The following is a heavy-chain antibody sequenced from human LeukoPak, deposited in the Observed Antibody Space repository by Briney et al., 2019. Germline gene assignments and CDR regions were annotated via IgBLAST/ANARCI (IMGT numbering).Heavy chain of an antibody. Sequence: SVKVSCKASGGTFSSYAISWVRQAPGQGLEWMGRIIPIFGTANYAQKFQGRVTITTDESTSTAYMELSSLRSADTAVYYCARELHAVAGREYWGQGTLVTVSS. CDR1: GGTFSSYA. D-gene: IGHD6-19*01. CDR3: ARELHAVAGREY. J-gene: IGHJ4*02. CDR2: IIPIFGTA. V-gene: IGHV1-69*05.